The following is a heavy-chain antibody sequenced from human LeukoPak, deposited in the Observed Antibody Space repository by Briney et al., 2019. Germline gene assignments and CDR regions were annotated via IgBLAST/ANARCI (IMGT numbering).Heavy chain of an antibody. CDR2: IWYDGSNK. J-gene: IGHJ4*02. D-gene: IGHD3-22*01. CDR3: ARNPKYYYDSSGYPDY. CDR1: GFTFSSYG. V-gene: IGHV3-33*01. Sequence: PGGSLRLSCAAFGFTFSSYGMHWVRQAPGKGLEWVAVIWYDGSNKYYADSVKGRFTISRDNSKNTLYLQMNSLRAEDTAVYYCARNPKYYYDSSGYPDYWGQGTLVTVSS.